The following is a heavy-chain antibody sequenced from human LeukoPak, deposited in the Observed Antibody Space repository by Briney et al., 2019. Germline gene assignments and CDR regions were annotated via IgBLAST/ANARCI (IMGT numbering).Heavy chain of an antibody. D-gene: IGHD2-2*01. J-gene: IGHJ4*02. V-gene: IGHV1-8*01. CDR2: MNPNSGNT. CDR1: GYTFTSYD. CDR3: ARGIQAGVDY. Sequence: ASVKVSCKASGYTFTSYDINWVRQATGQGLEWMGWMNPNSGNTGYAQKFQGRVTMTRDTSMETAYMELSSLTSEDMAVYFCARGIQAGVDYWGQGTLVTVSS.